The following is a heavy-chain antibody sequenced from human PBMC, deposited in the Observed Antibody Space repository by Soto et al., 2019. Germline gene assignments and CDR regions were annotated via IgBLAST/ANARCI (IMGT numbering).Heavy chain of an antibody. CDR3: ARDSGDGYNAFDI. Sequence: TLSLTCTVSGGSISSGGYYWSWIRQHPGKGLEWIGYIYYSGSTYYNPSLKSRVTISVDTSKNQFSLKLSSVTAADTAVYYCARDSGDGYNAFDIWGQGTMVTVSS. D-gene: IGHD5-12*01. J-gene: IGHJ3*02. CDR2: IYYSGST. V-gene: IGHV4-31*03. CDR1: GGSISSGGYY.